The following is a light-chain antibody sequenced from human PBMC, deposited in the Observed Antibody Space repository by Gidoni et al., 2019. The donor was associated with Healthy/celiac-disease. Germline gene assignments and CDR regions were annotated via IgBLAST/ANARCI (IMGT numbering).Light chain of an antibody. Sequence: QSALTQPPPASGSPGQSVTISCTGTSSDVGGYNYVSWYQQPPGKAPKLMIYEVSKRPSGVPDRFSGSKSGNTASLTVSGLQAEDEADYYCSSYAGSNSNVVFGGGTKLTVL. V-gene: IGLV2-8*01. CDR3: SSYAGSNSNVV. CDR1: SSDVGGYNY. J-gene: IGLJ2*01. CDR2: EVS.